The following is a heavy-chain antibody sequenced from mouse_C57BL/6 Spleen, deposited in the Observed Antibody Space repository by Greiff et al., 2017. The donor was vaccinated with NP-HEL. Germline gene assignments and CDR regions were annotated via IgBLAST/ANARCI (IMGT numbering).Heavy chain of an antibody. CDR2: IDPEDGDT. J-gene: IGHJ1*03. CDR1: GFNIKDYY. V-gene: IGHV14-1*01. Sequence: VQLKESGAELVRPGASVKLSCTASGFNIKDYYMHWVKQRPEQGLEWIGRIDPEDGDTEYAPKFQGKATMTADTSSNTAYLQLSSLTSEDTAVYYCTTRTGTKGRYFDVWGTGTTVTVSS. D-gene: IGHD4-1*01. CDR3: TTRTGTKGRYFDV.